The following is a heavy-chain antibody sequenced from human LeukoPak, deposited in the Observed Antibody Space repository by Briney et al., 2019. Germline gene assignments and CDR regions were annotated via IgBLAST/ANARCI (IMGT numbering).Heavy chain of an antibody. D-gene: IGHD4-17*01. CDR1: GFSLSTSGVG. CDR2: IYWDDNK. CDR3: AHYGDYRFMYYFDH. J-gene: IGHJ4*02. V-gene: IGHV2-5*02. Sequence: SGHTLVNPTQTLTLTCTFSGFSLSTSGVGVGWIRQPPGKALEWLALIYWDDNKPYSPSLKSRLTITKDTSKNQVVLTMTNMDPVDTATYYCAHYGDYRFMYYFDHWGQGTLVTVSS.